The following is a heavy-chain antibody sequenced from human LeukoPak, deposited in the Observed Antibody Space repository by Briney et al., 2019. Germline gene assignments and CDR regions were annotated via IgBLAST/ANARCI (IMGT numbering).Heavy chain of an antibody. Sequence: PSETLSLTCTVSGGSISSSSYYWGWIRQPPGKGLEWIGSIYYSGSTYYNPSLKSRVTISVDTSKNQFSLKLSSVTAADTAVYYCARYKGGSYVGMDWGQGTLVTVSS. CDR3: ARYKGGSYVGMD. CDR2: IYYSGST. D-gene: IGHD1-26*01. CDR1: GGSISSSSYY. V-gene: IGHV4-39*07. J-gene: IGHJ4*02.